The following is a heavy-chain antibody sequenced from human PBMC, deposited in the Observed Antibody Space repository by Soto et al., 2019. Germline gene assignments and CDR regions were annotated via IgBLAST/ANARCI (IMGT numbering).Heavy chain of an antibody. J-gene: IGHJ4*02. Sequence: SETLSLTCAVSGGYISGGYYSWSWIRQPPGKGLEWIGFIYNSGSTYYNSSLKSRVTISVDRSKNHFFLNLTSVTAADTAVYYCARGYCTNGVCYAVFDYWGQGTLVTVSS. V-gene: IGHV4-30-2*01. CDR3: ARGYCTNGVCYAVFDY. CDR1: GGYISGGYYS. CDR2: IYNSGST. D-gene: IGHD2-8*01.